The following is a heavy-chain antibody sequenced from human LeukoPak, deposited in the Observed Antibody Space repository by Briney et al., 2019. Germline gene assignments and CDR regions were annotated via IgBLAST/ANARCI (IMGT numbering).Heavy chain of an antibody. CDR1: GFTFSDYY. D-gene: IGHD3-9*01. Sequence: GGSLRLSCAASGFTFSDYYMSWIRQAPGKGLEWVSYISSSGSTIYYADSVKGRFTISRGNAKNSLYLQMNSLRAEDTAVYYCARGDDILTGYTTWTGFDAFDIWGQGTMVTVSS. V-gene: IGHV3-11*01. J-gene: IGHJ3*02. CDR2: ISSSGSTI. CDR3: ARGDDILTGYTTWTGFDAFDI.